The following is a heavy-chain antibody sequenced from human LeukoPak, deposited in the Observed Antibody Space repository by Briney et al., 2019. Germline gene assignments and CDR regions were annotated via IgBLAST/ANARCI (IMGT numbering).Heavy chain of an antibody. J-gene: IGHJ4*02. CDR2: IYYSGST. CDR3: ARSWRQWLERGEFDY. V-gene: IGHV4-39*01. D-gene: IGHD6-19*01. Sequence: SETLSLTCTVSGGSISSSSYYWGWIRQPPGKGLEWIGSIYYSGSTYYNPSLKSRVTISVDTSKNQFSLKLSSVTAADTAVYYCARSWRQWLERGEFDYWGQGTLVTVSS. CDR1: GGSISSSSYY.